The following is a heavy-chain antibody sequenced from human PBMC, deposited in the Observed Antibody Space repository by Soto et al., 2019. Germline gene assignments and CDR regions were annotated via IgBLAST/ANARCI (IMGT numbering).Heavy chain of an antibody. D-gene: IGHD4-17*01. Sequence: QITLKESGPTLVKPTQTLTLTCTFSGFSLSTSGVGVGWIRQPPGKALEWLALIYWDDDKRYSPSLKSRLTITKDTSKNLVVLTMTNMDPVDTATYYCAHRPPSDYYPRGYFQHWGQGTLVTVSS. V-gene: IGHV2-5*02. J-gene: IGHJ1*01. CDR2: IYWDDDK. CDR3: AHRPPSDYYPRGYFQH. CDR1: GFSLSTSGVG.